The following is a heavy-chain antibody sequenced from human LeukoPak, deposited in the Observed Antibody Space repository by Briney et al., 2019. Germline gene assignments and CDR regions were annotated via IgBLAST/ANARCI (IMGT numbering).Heavy chain of an antibody. D-gene: IGHD3-10*01. J-gene: IGHJ4*02. V-gene: IGHV3-30*02. CDR2: IRYDGSNK. CDR1: GFTFSSYG. Sequence: PGGSLRLSCAASGFTFSSYGIHWVRQAPGKGLEWVAFIRYDGSNKYYADSVKGRFTISRDNSKNTLYLQMNSLRAEDTAVYYCANRAPYGSGSYSGDYWGQGTLVTVSS. CDR3: ANRAPYGSGSYSGDY.